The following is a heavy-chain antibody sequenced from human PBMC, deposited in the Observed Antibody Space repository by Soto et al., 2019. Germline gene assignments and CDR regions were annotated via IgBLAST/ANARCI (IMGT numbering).Heavy chain of an antibody. D-gene: IGHD2-2*01. V-gene: IGHV1-69*01. CDR1: VGSFSSYA. CDR2: IIPVSGAA. Sequence: SVNLSCKAAVGSFSSYAISCRRLANEQGLEWMGGIIPVSGAAHYAQKFQGRVTITADESTSTAYMELSSLSSQDTAVYYCATALGCRSTSCTLDYWGQGTRVTVSS. J-gene: IGHJ4*02. CDR3: ATALGCRSTSCTLDY.